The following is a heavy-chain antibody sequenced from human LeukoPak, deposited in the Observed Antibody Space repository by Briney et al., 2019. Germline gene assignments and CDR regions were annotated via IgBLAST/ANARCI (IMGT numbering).Heavy chain of an antibody. V-gene: IGHV3-23*01. CDR3: ARVGYYDSSGFDS. CDR1: GFTFSSYA. Sequence: GGSLRLSCAASGFTFSSYAMSWVRQAPGKGLEWVSAISGSGGSTYYADSVKGRFTISRDNSKNTLYLQMNSLRAEDTAVYYCARVGYYDSSGFDSWGQGTLVTVSS. J-gene: IGHJ5*01. CDR2: ISGSGGST. D-gene: IGHD3-22*01.